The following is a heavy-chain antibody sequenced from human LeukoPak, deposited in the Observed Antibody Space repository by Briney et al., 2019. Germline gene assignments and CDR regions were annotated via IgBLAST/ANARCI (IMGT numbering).Heavy chain of an antibody. Sequence: NPGGSLRLSCAASGFTFSSQAMNWVRQAPGKGLEWVSSISSSSSYIYYADSVKGRFTISRDNAKNSLYLQMNSLRAEDTAVYYCARDPASYYYGSGSYYENPGSYFDYWGQGTLVTVSS. CDR2: ISSSSSYI. J-gene: IGHJ4*02. D-gene: IGHD3-10*01. CDR3: ARDPASYYYGSGSYYENPGSYFDY. V-gene: IGHV3-21*01. CDR1: GFTFSSQA.